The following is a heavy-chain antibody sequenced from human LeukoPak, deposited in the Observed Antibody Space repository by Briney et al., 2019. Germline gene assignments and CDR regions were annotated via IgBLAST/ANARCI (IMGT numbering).Heavy chain of an antibody. CDR2: IKQDGSEK. Sequence: GGSLRLSCAASGFTLSNYWMNWVRQAPGKGLEWVANIKQDGSEKNYVDSVKGRFSISRDNAKNSLILQMNSLRDEDTAVYYCARGVWAPFDPWGQGTLVSVSS. D-gene: IGHD7-27*01. J-gene: IGHJ5*02. V-gene: IGHV3-7*01. CDR1: GFTLSNYW. CDR3: ARGVWAPFDP.